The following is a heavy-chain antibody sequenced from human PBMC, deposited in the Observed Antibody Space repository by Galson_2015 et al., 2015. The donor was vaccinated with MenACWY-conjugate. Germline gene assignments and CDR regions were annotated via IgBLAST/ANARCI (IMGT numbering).Heavy chain of an antibody. Sequence: SLRLSCAASGFTVSNVWMSWVRQAPGKGLEWVGRIRSKRNNYATTYAASVQGRFTISRDESERMAYLHMNSLKTEDTAIYYCTRQSPLNFDYWGQGVLVTVSS. J-gene: IGHJ4*02. CDR1: GFTVSNVW. V-gene: IGHV3-73*01. CDR3: TRQSPLNFDY. CDR2: IRSKRNNYAT.